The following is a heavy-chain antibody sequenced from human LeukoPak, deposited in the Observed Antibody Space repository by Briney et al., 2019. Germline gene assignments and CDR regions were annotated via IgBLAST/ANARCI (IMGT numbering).Heavy chain of an antibody. V-gene: IGHV1-69*13. CDR1: GGTFRSYA. J-gene: IGHJ5*02. D-gene: IGHD2-2*01. Sequence: ASVTVSCKASGGTFRSYAISWVRQAPGQGLEWMGGIIPIFGTANYAQKFQGRVTITADESTSTAYMELSSLRSEDTAVYYCARSPHCSSISCYRWFDPWGQGTLVTVSS. CDR3: ARSPHCSSISCYRWFDP. CDR2: IIPIFGTA.